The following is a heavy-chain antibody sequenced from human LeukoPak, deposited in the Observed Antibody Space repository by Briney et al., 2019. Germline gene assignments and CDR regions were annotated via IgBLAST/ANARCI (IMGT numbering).Heavy chain of an antibody. CDR1: GFTFGSYA. CDR2: VSGSGGST. D-gene: IGHD2-2*01. J-gene: IGHJ4*02. Sequence: GGSLRLSCAASGFTFGSYAMSWVRQAPGKGLEWVSAVSGSGGSTYYADSVKGRFTISRDNSKNTLYLQMNSLRAEDTAVYYCAKNPLSMPSEFDYWGQGTLVTVSS. CDR3: AKNPLSMPSEFDY. V-gene: IGHV3-23*01.